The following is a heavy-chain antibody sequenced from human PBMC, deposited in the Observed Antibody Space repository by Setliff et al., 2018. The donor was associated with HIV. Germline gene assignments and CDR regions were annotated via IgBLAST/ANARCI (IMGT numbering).Heavy chain of an antibody. V-gene: IGHV3-9*01. CDR1: GFSFDDYA. D-gene: IGHD3-16*02. J-gene: IGHJ1*01. CDR3: ARDSGPYYDYVWGTYRPIYFQH. CDR2: ISWNSGSI. Sequence: PGGSLRLSCAASGFSFDDYAMHWVRQAPGKGLEWVSGISWNSGSIGYADSVKGRFTISRDSTKNSVYLQMNSLRAEDTAVYYCARDSGPYYDYVWGTYRPIYFQHWGQGTLVTVSS.